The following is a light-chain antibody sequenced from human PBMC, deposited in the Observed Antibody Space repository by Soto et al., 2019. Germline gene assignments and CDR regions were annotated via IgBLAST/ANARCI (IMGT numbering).Light chain of an antibody. CDR1: QGVSSY. J-gene: IGKJ4*01. Sequence: EIVSTQSPATLSLSPGERATLSCRASQGVSSYLAWYQQKPGQAPRLLIYDASNRATGIPARFSGSGPGTDFTLTISSLEPEDFAVYYCQQRSNCPLTFGGGTKVEIK. V-gene: IGKV3D-11*01. CDR2: DAS. CDR3: QQRSNCPLT.